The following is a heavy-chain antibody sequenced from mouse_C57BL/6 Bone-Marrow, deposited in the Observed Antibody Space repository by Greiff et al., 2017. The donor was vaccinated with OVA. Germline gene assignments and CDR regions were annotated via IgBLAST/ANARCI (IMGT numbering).Heavy chain of an antibody. CDR3: TNYYGTSWFAY. D-gene: IGHD1-1*01. V-gene: IGHV14-4*01. CDR1: GFNIKDDY. Sequence: VQLQQSGAELVRPGASVKLSCTASGFNIKDDYMHWVKQRPEPGLEWIGWIDPENGDTEYASKFQGKATITADTSSNTAYLQLSSLTSEDTAVYYCTNYYGTSWFAYWGQGTLVTVSA. J-gene: IGHJ3*01. CDR2: IDPENGDT.